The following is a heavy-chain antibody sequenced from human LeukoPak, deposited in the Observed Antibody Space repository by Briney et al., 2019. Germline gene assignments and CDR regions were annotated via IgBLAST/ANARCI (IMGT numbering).Heavy chain of an antibody. J-gene: IGHJ3*02. CDR3: ARGRPLEMATIYAFDI. CDR2: IDHSGST. D-gene: IGHD5-24*01. Sequence: PSQTLSLTCAVSGGSISSGGYSWSWIRQPPGKGLEWIGEIDHSGSTNYNPSLKSRVTISVDTSKNQFSLKLSSVTAADTAVYYCARGRPLEMATIYAFDIWGQGTMVTVSS. CDR1: GGSISSGGYS. V-gene: IGHV4-30-2*01.